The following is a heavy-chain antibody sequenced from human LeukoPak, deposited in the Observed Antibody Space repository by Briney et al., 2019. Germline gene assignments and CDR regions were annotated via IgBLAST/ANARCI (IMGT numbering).Heavy chain of an antibody. CDR2: TYYTGPT. CDR3: ARVATLSTVAARGRTWFDA. CDR1: GDSISSVY. D-gene: IGHD6-25*01. V-gene: IGHV4-59*01. J-gene: IGHJ5*02. Sequence: SETLSFTSNVSGDSISSVYWRWIPQPPGQELVWIGHTYYTGPTNYNPSLRSRVTISVDASKDHFSLKVSSLTAADTAVYYCARVATLSTVAARGRTWFDAWGQGTLVTVSS.